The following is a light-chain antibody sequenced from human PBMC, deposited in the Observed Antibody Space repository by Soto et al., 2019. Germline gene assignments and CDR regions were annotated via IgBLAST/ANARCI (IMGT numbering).Light chain of an antibody. CDR1: QSVSNSY. CDR2: GAS. V-gene: IGKV3-20*01. Sequence: EIVLTQSPGSLSVSPGERATLSCRASQSVSNSYLSWFQQKPGQSPRLLIYGASRRATGIPDRFSGTGSATDFTLTISRLEPEDFAVYYCHHYGSSPRTFGPG. J-gene: IGKJ3*01. CDR3: HHYGSSPRT.